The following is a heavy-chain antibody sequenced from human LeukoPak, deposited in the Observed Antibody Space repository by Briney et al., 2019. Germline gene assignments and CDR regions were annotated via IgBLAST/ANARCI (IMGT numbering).Heavy chain of an antibody. J-gene: IGHJ4*02. CDR1: GGTFSSYA. CDR2: IIPIFGTA. D-gene: IGHD2-2*01. Sequence: ASVKVSCKAPGGTFSSYAISWVRQAPGQGLEWMGGIIPIFGTANYAQKFQGRVTITADESTSTAYMELSSLRSEDTAVYYCARGVVVPAAMVGAGFFDYWGQGTLVTVSS. CDR3: ARGVVVPAAMVGAGFFDY. V-gene: IGHV1-69*01.